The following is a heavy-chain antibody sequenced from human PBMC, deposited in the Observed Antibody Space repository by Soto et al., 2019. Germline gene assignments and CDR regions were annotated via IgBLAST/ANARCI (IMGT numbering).Heavy chain of an antibody. CDR3: ARDLFDPYGSGRRYFDY. V-gene: IGHV4-59*01. CDR1: GGSISSYY. J-gene: IGHJ4*02. D-gene: IGHD3-10*01. CDR2: IYYSGST. Sequence: LSLTCTVSGGSISSYYWSWIRQPPGKGLEWIGYIYYSGSTNYNPSLKSRVTISVDTSKNQFSLKLSSVTAADTAVYYCARDLFDPYGSGRRYFDYWGQGTLVTVSS.